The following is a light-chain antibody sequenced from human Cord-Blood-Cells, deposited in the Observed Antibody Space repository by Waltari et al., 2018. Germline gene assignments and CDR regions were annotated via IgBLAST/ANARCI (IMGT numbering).Light chain of an antibody. J-gene: IGLJ7*01. Sequence: QSALTQPASVSGSPGQSITIPCTGTSSDLGSYNLVSSYQQHPGKAPKLMIYEGSKRPSGVSNRFSGSKSGNTASLTISGLQAEDEADYYCCSYAGSSTFVAVFGGGTQLTVL. CDR1: SSDLGSYNL. CDR2: EGS. CDR3: CSYAGSSTFVAV. V-gene: IGLV2-23*03.